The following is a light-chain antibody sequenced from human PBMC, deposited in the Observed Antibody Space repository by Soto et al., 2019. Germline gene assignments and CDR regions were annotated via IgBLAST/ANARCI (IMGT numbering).Light chain of an antibody. Sequence: DIQMTQSPSSLSASVGDRVTITCRASQSVSNLLNWYQQKPGKAPKLLIYSASSLHSGVTSRFSGSGSGTDFTLTISSLQPEDFATSNSQQSHNTPRTVGQGTKVDIK. CDR2: SAS. J-gene: IGKJ1*01. CDR3: QQSHNTPRT. CDR1: QSVSNL. V-gene: IGKV1-39*01.